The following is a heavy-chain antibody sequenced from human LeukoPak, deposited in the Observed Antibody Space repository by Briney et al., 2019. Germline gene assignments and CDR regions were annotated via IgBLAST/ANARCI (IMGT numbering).Heavy chain of an antibody. CDR2: INPNSGGT. Sequence: ASVKVSCKASGYTFTGYYMHWVRQAPGQGLEWMGWINPNSGGTNYAQKFQGRVTMTRDTSISTAYMELSRLRSDDTAVYYCARVKYYYGSGIRYYFDYWGQGTLVTVSS. J-gene: IGHJ4*02. V-gene: IGHV1-2*02. CDR1: GYTFTGYY. CDR3: ARVKYYYGSGIRYYFDY. D-gene: IGHD3-10*01.